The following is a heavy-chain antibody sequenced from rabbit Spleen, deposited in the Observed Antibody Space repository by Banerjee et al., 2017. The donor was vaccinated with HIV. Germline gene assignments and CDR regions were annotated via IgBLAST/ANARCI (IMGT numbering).Heavy chain of an antibody. CDR2: INIGPTIT. Sequence: QEQLEESGGGLVKPGGSLTLTCKASGFSFSSGHDMCWVRQAPGKGLEWIGCINIGPTITYYASWVNGRFTISKTSSTTVTLQMTSLTVADTATYYCARGSGDVGWGYLIWGPGTLVTVS. CDR1: GFSFSSGHD. J-gene: IGHJ2*01. D-gene: IGHD2-1*01. V-gene: IGHV1S45*01. CDR3: ARGSGDVGWGYLI.